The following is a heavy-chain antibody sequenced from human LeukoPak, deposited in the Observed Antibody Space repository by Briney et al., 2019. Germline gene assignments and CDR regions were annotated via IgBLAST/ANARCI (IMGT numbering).Heavy chain of an antibody. Sequence: PGRSLRLSCAASGFTFSSYAMHWVRQAPGKGLEWVAVISYDGSNKYYADSVKGRFTISRDNSKNTLYLQMNSLRAEDTAVYYCAREIVVYAIFYWFDPWGQGTLVTASS. J-gene: IGHJ5*02. V-gene: IGHV3-30-3*01. CDR2: ISYDGSNK. CDR3: AREIVVYAIFYWFDP. CDR1: GFTFSSYA. D-gene: IGHD2-8*02.